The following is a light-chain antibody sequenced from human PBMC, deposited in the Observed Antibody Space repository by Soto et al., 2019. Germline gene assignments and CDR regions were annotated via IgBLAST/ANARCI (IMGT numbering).Light chain of an antibody. V-gene: IGKV3-15*01. J-gene: IGKJ1*01. CDR1: HSVSSK. CDR3: QQYGSSPRT. Sequence: EIVMTQSPATLSVSPGERATLSCRASHSVSSKLAWYQRKPGQAPRLLIYGASTRATGIPARFSGSGSGTEFTLTISSLQSEDFAVYYCQQYGSSPRTFGQGTKVEI. CDR2: GAS.